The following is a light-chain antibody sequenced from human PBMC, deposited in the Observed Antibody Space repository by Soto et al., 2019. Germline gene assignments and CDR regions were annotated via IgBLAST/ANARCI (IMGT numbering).Light chain of an antibody. CDR2: YDS. Sequence: SYELTQPPSVSVAPGKTARITCGGNNLGSKSVHGYQQKPGQAPVLVIYYDSDRPSGIPERFSGSNSGNTATLTISRVEAGDEADYYCKVWDSSSDRDVVFGGGTKLTVL. CDR3: KVWDSSSDRDVV. V-gene: IGLV3-21*04. J-gene: IGLJ2*01. CDR1: NLGSKS.